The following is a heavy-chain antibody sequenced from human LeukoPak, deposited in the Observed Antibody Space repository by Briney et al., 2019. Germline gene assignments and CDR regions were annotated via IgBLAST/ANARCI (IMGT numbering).Heavy chain of an antibody. V-gene: IGHV1-2*06. Sequence: ASEKVSCKDSGYTFTGYYMHWVRQAPGQGLEWMGRINPNSGGTNYAQKFQGRVTMTRDTSISTAYMELSRLRSDDTAVYYCAILLGYCSGGSCYPDWGQGTLVTVSS. J-gene: IGHJ4*02. CDR1: GYTFTGYY. D-gene: IGHD2-15*01. CDR3: AILLGYCSGGSCYPD. CDR2: INPNSGGT.